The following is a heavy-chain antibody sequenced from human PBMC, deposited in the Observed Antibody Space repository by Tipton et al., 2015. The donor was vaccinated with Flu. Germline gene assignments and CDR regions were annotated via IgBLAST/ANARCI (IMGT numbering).Heavy chain of an antibody. J-gene: IGHJ4*02. CDR1: GDSLGSNYF. D-gene: IGHD3-10*01. V-gene: IGHV4-38-2*01. CDR3: ARSTYYYGSESSDY. CDR2: IHRGGSP. Sequence: TLSLTCSVSGDSLGSNYFWGWIRQPPGKGLEWIGNIHRGGSPYYNPSLRSRVTFSVDTAKNQFSQRLSSVTAADTAVYYCARSTYYYGSESSDYWGQGTLVTVSS.